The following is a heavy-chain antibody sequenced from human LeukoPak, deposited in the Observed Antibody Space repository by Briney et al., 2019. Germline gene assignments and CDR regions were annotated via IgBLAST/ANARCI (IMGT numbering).Heavy chain of an antibody. J-gene: IGHJ3*02. V-gene: IGHV3-21*01. Sequence: GGSLRLSCAASGFTFSSYSMNWVRQAPGKGLEWVSSISSSSSYIYYADSVKGRFTISRDNAKNSLYLQMNSLRAEDTAVYYCARDSGXLQSPHXXDIWGQGTMVTVSS. CDR1: GFTFSSYS. D-gene: IGHD3-10*01. CDR3: ARDSGXLQSPHXXDI. CDR2: ISSSSSYI.